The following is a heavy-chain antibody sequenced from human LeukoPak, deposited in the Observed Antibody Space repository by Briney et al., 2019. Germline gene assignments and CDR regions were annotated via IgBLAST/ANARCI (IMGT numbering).Heavy chain of an antibody. CDR2: IGGGDGTT. Sequence: GGSLRLSCAASGFTFSTYAMTWVRQAPGKGLEWVSDIGGGDGTTYYTNSVKGRHNISRDNSQKTLYLQMNSQRAEDTAVYYWAKSRAGGRYYAFGVWGQGTMVTVSS. CDR3: AKSRAGGRYYAFGV. J-gene: IGHJ3*01. CDR1: GFTFSTYA. D-gene: IGHD3-3*01. V-gene: IGHV3-23*01.